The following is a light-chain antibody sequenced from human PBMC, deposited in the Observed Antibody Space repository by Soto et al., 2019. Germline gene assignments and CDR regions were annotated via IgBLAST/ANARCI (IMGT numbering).Light chain of an antibody. V-gene: IGKV3-15*01. Sequence: IVLTQSPATLSLSPGEGATLSCRASQTVGNNLAWYQQKPGQPPRLLIYGASTRATGIPARFSGSGSGTEFTLTISSLQSEDFAVYYCQQYNNWPPVTFGQGTRLEIK. J-gene: IGKJ5*01. CDR1: QTVGNN. CDR2: GAS. CDR3: QQYNNWPPVT.